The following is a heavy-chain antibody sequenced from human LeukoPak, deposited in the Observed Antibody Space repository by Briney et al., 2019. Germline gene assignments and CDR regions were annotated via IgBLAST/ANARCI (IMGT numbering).Heavy chain of an antibody. CDR3: AKDGVPLWTPSDY. CDR2: ISGSGVST. D-gene: IGHD5-18*01. Sequence: GGSLRLSCAASGFTFSSYAMSWVRQAPGKGLEWVSAISGSGVSTYYADSVKGRFTISRDNSKNTLYLQMNSLRAEDTAVYYCAKDGVPLWTPSDYWGQGTLVTVSS. CDR1: GFTFSSYA. J-gene: IGHJ4*02. V-gene: IGHV3-23*01.